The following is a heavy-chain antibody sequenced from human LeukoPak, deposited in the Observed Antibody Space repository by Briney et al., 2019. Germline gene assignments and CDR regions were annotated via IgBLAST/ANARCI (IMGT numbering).Heavy chain of an antibody. D-gene: IGHD1-26*01. CDR1: GSTFSSYG. V-gene: IGHV3-33*01. J-gene: IGHJ4*02. Sequence: GGFLRLSCAASGSTFSSYGMLWVRQAPGKGLEWVAVIWYDGSNKYYPDSVKGRFTISRDNSKNTLYLQMNSLRAEDTAVYYCARDEYSGSYVDYWGQGTLVTVSS. CDR2: IWYDGSNK. CDR3: ARDEYSGSYVDY.